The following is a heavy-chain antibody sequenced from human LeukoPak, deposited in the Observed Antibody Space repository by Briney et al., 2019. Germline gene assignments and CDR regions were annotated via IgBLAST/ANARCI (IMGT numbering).Heavy chain of an antibody. Sequence: ASVKVSCKASGGTFSSYAISWVRQAPGQGLEWMGGIIPIFDTANYAQKFQGRVTITADESTSTAYMELSSLRSEDTAVYYCARNLRFFDYWYFDLWGRGTLVTVSS. CDR3: ARNLRFFDYWYFDL. CDR2: IIPIFDTA. V-gene: IGHV1-69*13. D-gene: IGHD3-9*01. CDR1: GGTFSSYA. J-gene: IGHJ2*01.